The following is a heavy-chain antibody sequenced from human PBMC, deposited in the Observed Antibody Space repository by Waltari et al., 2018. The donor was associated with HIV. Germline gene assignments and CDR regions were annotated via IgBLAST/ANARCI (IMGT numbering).Heavy chain of an antibody. CDR2: IYRGGDT. V-gene: IGHV3-53*02. Sequence: EVPLVETGGDVIRQGGYLRLPCATSGIAVTKNYINLVRQAPVKGLECVSVIYRGGDTKYADSVKGRFLISRDNSKNTVFLQLNRLRVEDTAVYYCSGPDGDQGTSVTYYGMGVWGQGTTVIVSS. D-gene: IGHD4-17*01. CDR1: GIAVTKNY. CDR3: SGPDGDQGTSVTYYGMGV. J-gene: IGHJ6*02.